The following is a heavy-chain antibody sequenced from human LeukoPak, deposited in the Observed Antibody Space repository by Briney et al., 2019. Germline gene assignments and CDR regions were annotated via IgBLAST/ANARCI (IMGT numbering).Heavy chain of an antibody. Sequence: SETLSLTCTVSGGSISSYYWSWIRQPPGKGLEWIGYIYYSGSTNYNPSLKSRVTISVDTSKNQLSLKLSSVTAADTAVYYCARVGKEGTFDYWGQGTLVTVSS. D-gene: IGHD1-7*01. CDR3: ARVGKEGTFDY. CDR1: GGSISSYY. V-gene: IGHV4-59*01. J-gene: IGHJ4*02. CDR2: IYYSGST.